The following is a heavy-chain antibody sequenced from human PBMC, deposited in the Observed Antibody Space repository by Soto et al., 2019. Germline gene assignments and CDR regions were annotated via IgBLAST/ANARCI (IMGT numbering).Heavy chain of an antibody. CDR1: RYTFTSYY. Sequence: ASEQVPCQASRYTFTSYYMHWVRQAPRQGLEWMGIINPSGGSTSYAQKFQGRVTMTRDTSTSTVYMELSSLRSEDTAVNYCAREEHYDFWSGYYAGDLVQFDPWGQGTLVTVSS. J-gene: IGHJ5*02. CDR3: AREEHYDFWSGYYAGDLVQFDP. V-gene: IGHV1-46*01. D-gene: IGHD3-3*01. CDR2: INPSGGST.